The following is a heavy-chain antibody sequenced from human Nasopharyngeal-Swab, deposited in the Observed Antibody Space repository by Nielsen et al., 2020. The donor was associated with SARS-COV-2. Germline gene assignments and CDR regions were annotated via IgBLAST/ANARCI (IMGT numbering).Heavy chain of an antibody. CDR2: ISSSTTYI. CDR3: ARDGLDYDFWSAYFMDV. J-gene: IGHJ6*02. Sequence: GGSLRLSCAASGFSFSNYNMNWVRQAPGKGLEWVSSISSSTTYIYYADSVKGRFTISRDNAKNSLYLQMNSLRAEDTAVYYCARDGLDYDFWSAYFMDVWGQETTVTVSS. CDR1: GFSFSNYN. V-gene: IGHV3-21*01. D-gene: IGHD3-3*01.